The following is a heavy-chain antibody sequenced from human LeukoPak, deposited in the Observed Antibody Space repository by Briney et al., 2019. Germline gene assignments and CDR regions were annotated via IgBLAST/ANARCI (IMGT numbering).Heavy chain of an antibody. J-gene: IGHJ4*02. V-gene: IGHV3-48*03. Sequence: PGGSLRLSCAASGFTFSSYEMNWVRQAPGKGLERVSYISSSGSTIYYADSVKGRFTISRDNAKNSLYLQMNSLRAEDTAVYYCARDRPYGSGRERYFDYWGQGTLVTVSS. CDR2: ISSSGSTI. CDR1: GFTFSSYE. D-gene: IGHD3-10*01. CDR3: ARDRPYGSGRERYFDY.